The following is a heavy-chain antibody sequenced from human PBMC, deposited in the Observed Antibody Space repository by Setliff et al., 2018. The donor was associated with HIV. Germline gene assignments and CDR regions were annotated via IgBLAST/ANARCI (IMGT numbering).Heavy chain of an antibody. V-gene: IGHV1-18*01. CDR2: ISAYNGNT. D-gene: IGHD3-22*01. CDR1: GYTFTHYA. CDR3: AREIGDYYDSSGYYPPTDYYYGMDV. J-gene: IGHJ6*02. Sequence: ASVKVSCKASGYTFTHYAISWVRQAPGQGLEYLGWISAYNGNTNYAQKVQGRITMTTDASTSTAYMELRSLKSDDTAVYYCAREIGDYYDSSGYYPPTDYYYGMDVWGQGTTVTVSS.